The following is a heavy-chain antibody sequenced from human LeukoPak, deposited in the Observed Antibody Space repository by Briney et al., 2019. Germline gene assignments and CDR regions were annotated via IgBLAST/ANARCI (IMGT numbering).Heavy chain of an antibody. CDR3: ARPSDTAMVWSEYFQH. CDR1: GYSFTSYW. D-gene: IGHD5-18*01. V-gene: IGHV5-51*01. Sequence: GESLKISCKGSGYSFTSYWIGWVRQMPGKGLEWMGIIYPGDSDTRYSPSFQGRVTISADKSISTAYLQWSSLKASDTAMYYCARPSDTAMVWSEYFQHWGQGTLVTVSS. J-gene: IGHJ1*01. CDR2: IYPGDSDT.